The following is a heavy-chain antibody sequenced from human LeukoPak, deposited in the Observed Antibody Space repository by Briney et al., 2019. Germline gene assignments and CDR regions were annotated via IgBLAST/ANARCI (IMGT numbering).Heavy chain of an antibody. D-gene: IGHD4-17*01. CDR3: ARDPVTGYFDY. CDR1: GGSISSYY. CDR2: INHSGST. Sequence: KSSETLSLTCTVSGGSISSYYWSWIRQPPGKGLEWIGEINHSGSTNYNPSLKSRVTISVDTSKNQFSLKLSSVTAADTAVYYCARDPVTGYFDYWGQGTLVTVSS. V-gene: IGHV4-34*01. J-gene: IGHJ4*02.